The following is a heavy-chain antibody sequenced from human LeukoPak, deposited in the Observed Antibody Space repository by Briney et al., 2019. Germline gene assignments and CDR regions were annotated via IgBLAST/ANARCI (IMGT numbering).Heavy chain of an antibody. Sequence: GGSLRLSGAASGFSFNYFRMSWVRQAPGKGLEWVANIEQDGTEKYYADSVKGRFTISRDNAKKALYLQMNSLRAEDTAVYYCARDAEVGMLVGVLSRYNWFDPWGQGALVTVSS. CDR2: IEQDGTEK. CDR3: ARDAEVGMLVGVLSRYNWFDP. V-gene: IGHV3-7*01. CDR1: GFSFNYFR. D-gene: IGHD3-3*01. J-gene: IGHJ5*02.